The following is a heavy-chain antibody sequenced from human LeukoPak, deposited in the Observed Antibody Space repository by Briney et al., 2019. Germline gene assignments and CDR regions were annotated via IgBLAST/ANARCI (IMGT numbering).Heavy chain of an antibody. V-gene: IGHV4-39*07. J-gene: IGHJ3*02. CDR3: ARDRAVWDAFDI. Sequence: SETLSLTCTVSGGSISSSSYYWGWIRQPPGKGLEWIGSIYYSGSTYYNPSLKSRVTISVDTSKNQFSLKLSSVTAADTAVYYCARDRAVWDAFDIWGQGTMVTVSS. D-gene: IGHD2-8*01. CDR2: IYYSGST. CDR1: GGSISSSSYY.